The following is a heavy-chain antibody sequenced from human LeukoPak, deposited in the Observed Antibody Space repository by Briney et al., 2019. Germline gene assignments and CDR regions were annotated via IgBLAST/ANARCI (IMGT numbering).Heavy chain of an antibody. CDR2: INWNGGST. V-gene: IGHV3-20*04. CDR1: GFTFDDYG. CDR3: AREGIFCSSTSCYTVSLYYFDY. Sequence: GGSLRLSCAASGFTFDDYGMSWVRQAPRKGLEWVSGINWNGGSTGYADSVKGRFTISRDNAKNSLYLQMNSLRAEDTALYYCAREGIFCSSTSCYTVSLYYFDYWGQGTLVTVSS. D-gene: IGHD2-2*02. J-gene: IGHJ4*02.